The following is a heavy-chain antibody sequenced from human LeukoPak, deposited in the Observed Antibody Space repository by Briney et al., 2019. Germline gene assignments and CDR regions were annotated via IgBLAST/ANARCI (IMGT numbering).Heavy chain of an antibody. J-gene: IGHJ4*02. CDR2: IYYSGST. CDR3: VRRVRYFGQNDY. Sequence: SETLSLTCTVSGGSISSHYWSWIRQPPGKGLEWIGYIYYSGSTNYNPSLKSRVTISVDTSKNQISLKLSSVTAADSAVYYCVRRVRYFGQNDYWGQGTLVTVSS. V-gene: IGHV4-59*08. D-gene: IGHD3-9*01. CDR1: GGSISSHY.